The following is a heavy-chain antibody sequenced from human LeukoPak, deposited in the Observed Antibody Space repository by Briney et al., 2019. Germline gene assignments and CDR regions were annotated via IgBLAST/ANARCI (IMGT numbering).Heavy chain of an antibody. Sequence: GESLKISCAASGFTFSSYWMHWVRQIPGKGLVWVSRISSDGRSTTSADSVKGRFTISRDNAKNTVYLQMNSLRTEDTAVYYCARDQLYCSGGICYFDYWGQGTLVTVSS. V-gene: IGHV3-74*03. CDR2: ISSDGRST. D-gene: IGHD2-15*01. CDR1: GFTFSSYW. J-gene: IGHJ4*02. CDR3: ARDQLYCSGGICYFDY.